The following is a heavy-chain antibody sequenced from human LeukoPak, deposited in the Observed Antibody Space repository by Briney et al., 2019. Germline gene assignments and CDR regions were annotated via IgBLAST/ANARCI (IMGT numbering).Heavy chain of an antibody. Sequence: ASVKVSCKASGYTFTGYYMHWVRQAPGQGLEWMGWINPIHGGTNYAQRFQGRVTMTRDTSISTAYMELSRLTSDDTAVYYCARAASGYDYEDCWGQGTLVTVSS. V-gene: IGHV1-2*02. D-gene: IGHD5-12*01. J-gene: IGHJ4*02. CDR3: ARAASGYDYEDC. CDR1: GYTFTGYY. CDR2: INPIHGGT.